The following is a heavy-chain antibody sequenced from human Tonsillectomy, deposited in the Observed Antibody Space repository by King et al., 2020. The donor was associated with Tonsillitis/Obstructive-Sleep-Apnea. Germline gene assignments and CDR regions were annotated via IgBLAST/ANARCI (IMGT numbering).Heavy chain of an antibody. J-gene: IGHJ4*02. CDR1: GYSFTSYW. V-gene: IGHV5-51*01. CDR2: IYPGDSDA. CDR3: ARHTGPRHTQQFVLDY. D-gene: IGHD6-6*01. Sequence: EAQLVQSGAEVKKSEESLKISCKASGYSFTSYWIAWVRQMPGKGLEWMGIIYPGDSDARYSPSFQGQVTISVDKSANTAYLQWSSLRSSDTAMYYCARHTGPRHTQQFVLDYWGQGTVVTVSS.